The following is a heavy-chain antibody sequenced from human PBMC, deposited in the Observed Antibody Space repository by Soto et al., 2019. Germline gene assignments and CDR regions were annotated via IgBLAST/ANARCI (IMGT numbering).Heavy chain of an antibody. CDR3: ARDLPAAEDY. Sequence: EVQLVASGGGLVQPGGSLRLSCAASGFTFSRYWMHWVRQAPGKGLVWVSHINSDGSSTNYADSVTGRFTISRDNAKNTLYLQVNSLRAEDTAVYYCARDLPAAEDYWGQGTLVTVSS. CDR1: GFTFSRYW. V-gene: IGHV3-74*01. D-gene: IGHD6-25*01. CDR2: INSDGSST. J-gene: IGHJ4*02.